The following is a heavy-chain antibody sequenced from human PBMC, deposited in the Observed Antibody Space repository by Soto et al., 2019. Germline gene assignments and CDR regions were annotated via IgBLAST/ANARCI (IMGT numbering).Heavy chain of an antibody. CDR3: ARDLVADF. Sequence: QVQLVQSGAEVKKPGASVKVSCKTSGYIFIKYGISWVRQAPGQGLEWMGWISSHNGNTNYAQKLPGXVXTTPDTSTSTAYMELRSLSSDDTAVYYCARDLVADFWGQGTLVTVSS. V-gene: IGHV1-18*01. CDR2: ISSHNGNT. D-gene: IGHD2-2*01. CDR1: GYIFIKYG. J-gene: IGHJ4*02.